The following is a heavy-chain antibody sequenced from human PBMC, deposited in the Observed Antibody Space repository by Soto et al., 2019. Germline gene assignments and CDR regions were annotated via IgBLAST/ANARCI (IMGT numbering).Heavy chain of an antibody. CDR3: ARGVPAAMLEYNWFYP. Sequence: QVQLQESGPGLVKPSQTLSLTCTVSGGSISSGGYYWSWIRQHPGKGLEWIGYIYYSGSTYYNPSLKSRVTISVDTSKNQFSLKLSSVTAADTAVYYCARGVPAAMLEYNWFYPWGQGTLVTVSS. J-gene: IGHJ5*02. CDR2: IYYSGST. D-gene: IGHD2-2*01. CDR1: GGSISSGGYY. V-gene: IGHV4-31*03.